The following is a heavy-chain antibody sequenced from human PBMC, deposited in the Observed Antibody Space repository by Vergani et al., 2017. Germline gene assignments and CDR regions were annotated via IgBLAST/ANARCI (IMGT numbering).Heavy chain of an antibody. J-gene: IGHJ4*02. Sequence: EVQLLESGGGLAQPGGSLRLSCAASGFPFSDYSMSWVRQAPWKGLEWVSGIFSRVYSTYYEDSVRGRFIIPSENSESTVSLQMSRLSAAVTAVYDCGRYLGGVGGYYIDHWGQGTPLTVSS. CDR3: GRYLGGVGGYYIDH. CDR2: IFSRVYST. D-gene: IGHD3-16*01. CDR1: GFPFSDYS. V-gene: IGHV3-23*03.